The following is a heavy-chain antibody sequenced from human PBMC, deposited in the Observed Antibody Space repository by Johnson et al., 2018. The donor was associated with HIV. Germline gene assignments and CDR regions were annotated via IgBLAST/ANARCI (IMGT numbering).Heavy chain of an antibody. V-gene: IGHV3-66*04. J-gene: IGHJ3*02. CDR3: AKPPFYAFDI. Sequence: EVQLVESGGGVVQPGRSLRLSCAASGFTVSSNYMSWVRQAPGKGLEWVSVIYSGGSTYYADSVKGRFTISRDNSKNTLYLQMNSLRAEDTAVYYCAKPPFYAFDIWGQGTMVTVSS. CDR1: GFTVSSNY. CDR2: IYSGGST.